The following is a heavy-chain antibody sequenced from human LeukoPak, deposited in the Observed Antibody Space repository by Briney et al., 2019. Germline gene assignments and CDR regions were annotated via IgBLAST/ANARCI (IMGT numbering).Heavy chain of an antibody. CDR3: AGHYDSSGYDYYYGMDV. D-gene: IGHD3-22*01. CDR1: GFTFSSYS. CDR2: ISSSSYI. V-gene: IGHV3-21*01. J-gene: IGHJ6*02. Sequence: GGSLRLSCAASGFTFSSYSMNWVRQAPGKGLEWVSSISSSSYIYYADSVTGRFTISRDNAKNSLYLQMNSLRAEDTAVYYCAGHYDSSGYDYYYGMDVWGQGTTVTVSS.